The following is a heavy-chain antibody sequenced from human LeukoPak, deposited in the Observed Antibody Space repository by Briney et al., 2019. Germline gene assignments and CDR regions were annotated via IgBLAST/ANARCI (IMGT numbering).Heavy chain of an antibody. J-gene: IGHJ4*02. CDR1: GFTFSSFA. CDR3: AKDLPDYGDYIEGY. D-gene: IGHD4-17*01. Sequence: GGSLRLSCAASGFTFSSFAMSWVRQAPGKGLEWVSTISGSGGSTNYADSVKGRFTFPRDNSENTLYLQMNSLRAEDTAVYYCAKDLPDYGDYIEGYWGQGTLVTVSS. V-gene: IGHV3-23*01. CDR2: ISGSGGST.